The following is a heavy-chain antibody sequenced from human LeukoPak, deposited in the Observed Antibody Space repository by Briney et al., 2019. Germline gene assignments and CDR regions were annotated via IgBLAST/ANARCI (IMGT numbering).Heavy chain of an antibody. D-gene: IGHD3-3*01. CDR1: GFTFSSYA. CDR3: AKEVEYYDFWSGYDY. J-gene: IGHJ4*02. CDR2: ISGSGGST. Sequence: GGSLRLSCAASGFTFSSYAMSWVRQAPGKGLEWVSAISGSGGSTYYADSVKGRFTISRDNSKNTPYLQMNSLRAEDTAVYYCAKEVEYYDFWSGYDYWGQGTLVTVSS. V-gene: IGHV3-23*01.